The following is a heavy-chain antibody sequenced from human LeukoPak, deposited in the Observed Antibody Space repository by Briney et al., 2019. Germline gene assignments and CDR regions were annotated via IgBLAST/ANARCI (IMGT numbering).Heavy chain of an antibody. J-gene: IGHJ4*02. CDR1: GFTFSGST. Sequence: GGSLRLYCAASGFTFSGSTIHWVRHASGQGLEWVGRIRSKTNSYATAYAASVKGRFTISRDDSKNTAYLQMNSLKTEDAAVYYCTETDYWGQGTLVTVSS. CDR2: IRSKTNSYAT. CDR3: TETDY. V-gene: IGHV3-73*01.